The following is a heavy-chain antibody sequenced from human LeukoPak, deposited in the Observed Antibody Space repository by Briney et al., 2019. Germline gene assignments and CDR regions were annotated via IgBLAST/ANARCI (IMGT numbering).Heavy chain of an antibody. CDR1: GGSISTYY. J-gene: IGHJ6*03. Sequence: SETLSLTCTVSGGSISTYYWSWIRQPAGKGLEWIGRIYTSGTTYYNPSLKSRVIMSVDTSKNQFSLKLSSVTAADTAVYYCAREDSLLLSGDFYYYMDVWGKGTTVTVSS. CDR3: AREDSLLLSGDFYYYMDV. CDR2: IYTSGTT. D-gene: IGHD2-2*01. V-gene: IGHV4-4*07.